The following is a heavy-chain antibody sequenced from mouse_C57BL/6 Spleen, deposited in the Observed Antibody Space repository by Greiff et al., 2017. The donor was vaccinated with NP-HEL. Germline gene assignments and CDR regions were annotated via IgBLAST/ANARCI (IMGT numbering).Heavy chain of an antibody. CDR3: ARREGYPAWWAY. D-gene: IGHD2-2*01. J-gene: IGHJ3*01. Sequence: QVQLQQSGAELVRPGTSVKVSCKASGYAFTNYLIEWVKQRPGQGLEWIGVINPGSGGTNYNEQFKGKATLTADKSSSTAYRQLSSLTSEDSAVYCCARREGYPAWWAYWGQGTLVTVSA. CDR2: INPGSGGT. CDR1: GYAFTNYL. V-gene: IGHV1-54*01.